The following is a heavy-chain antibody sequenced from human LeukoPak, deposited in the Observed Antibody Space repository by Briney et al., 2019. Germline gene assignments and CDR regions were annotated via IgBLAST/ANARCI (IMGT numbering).Heavy chain of an antibody. CDR3: ASLTMVRGVIYFDY. J-gene: IGHJ4*02. CDR2: IYYSGST. D-gene: IGHD3-10*01. CDR1: GGSISSYY. Sequence: SETLSLTCTVSGGSISSYYWSWIRQPPGKGLEWIGYIYYSGSTNYNPSLKSRVTISVDTSKNQFSLKLSSVTSADTAVYYCASLTMVRGVIYFDYWGQGTLVTVSS. V-gene: IGHV4-59*01.